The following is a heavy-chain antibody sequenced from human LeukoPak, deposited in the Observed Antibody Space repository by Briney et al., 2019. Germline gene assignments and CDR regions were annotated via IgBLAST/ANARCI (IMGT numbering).Heavy chain of an antibody. J-gene: IGHJ3*02. D-gene: IGHD3-22*01. CDR3: ASLKNYYDSSGYLVTDAFDI. V-gene: IGHV1-18*01. Sequence: EASVKVSCKASGYTFTTYNINWVRQAPGQGLEWMGWISGYNGNTNYAQKLQGRVTMTTDTSTSTAYMELRSLESDDTAVYYCASLKNYYDSSGYLVTDAFDIWGQGTMVTVSS. CDR2: ISGYNGNT. CDR1: GYTFTTYN.